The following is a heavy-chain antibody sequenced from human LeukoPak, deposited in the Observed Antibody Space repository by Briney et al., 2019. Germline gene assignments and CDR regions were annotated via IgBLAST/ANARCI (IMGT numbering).Heavy chain of an antibody. Sequence: AGGSLRLSCAASGFTFSMHWMSWVRQAPGKGLEWVANIKQDGSEKKYVDSVKGRFTISRDNDKNSVYLQMNSLRGEDTAVYYCVRDRGRQGENYDYVWWRQTHPYWDYWGQGTLVTVSS. J-gene: IGHJ4*02. CDR3: VRDRGRQGENYDYVWWRQTHPYWDY. V-gene: IGHV3-7*01. CDR2: IKQDGSEK. CDR1: GFTFSMHW. D-gene: IGHD3-16*01.